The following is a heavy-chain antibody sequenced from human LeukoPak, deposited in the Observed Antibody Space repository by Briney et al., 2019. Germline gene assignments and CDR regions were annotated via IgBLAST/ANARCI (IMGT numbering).Heavy chain of an antibody. CDR1: GFSFSSYW. J-gene: IGHJ4*02. Sequence: PGGSLRLSCAASGFSFSSYWMNWVRQAPGKGLVWVAHINTDGRTTTYADSVKGRFTVARDNAKNTLYLEMNRLRAEDTAVYYCAKEHRGVSYVVDYFDYWGQGTLVTVSS. V-gene: IGHV3-74*01. D-gene: IGHD1-26*01. CDR3: AKEHRGVSYVVDYFDY. CDR2: INTDGRTT.